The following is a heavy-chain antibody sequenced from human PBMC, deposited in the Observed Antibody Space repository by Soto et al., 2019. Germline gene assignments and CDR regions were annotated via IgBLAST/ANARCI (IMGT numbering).Heavy chain of an antibody. CDR1: GGSISTRGYY. V-gene: IGHV4-31*03. J-gene: IGHJ4*02. D-gene: IGHD3-10*01. Sequence: PSETLSLTCTVSGGSISTRGYYWSWIRQHPGKGLEWIGYIYYSGSTYYNPSLKSRVTSSVDTSKNQFSLKLISVTAADTAVYYCARVGEIIGDYWGQGTLVTVSS. CDR3: ARVGEIIGDY. CDR2: IYYSGST.